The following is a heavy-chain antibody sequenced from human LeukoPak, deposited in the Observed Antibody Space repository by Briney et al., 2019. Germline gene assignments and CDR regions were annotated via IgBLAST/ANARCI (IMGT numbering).Heavy chain of an antibody. V-gene: IGHV5-51*01. CDR2: IYPDDSDT. CDR3: ARPNITSYYDSRGYDAFDV. J-gene: IGHJ3*01. Sequence: GESLKIACKGSGYRFNAYWIAWVRQMPGKGLEWMGIIYPDDSDTRYSPSFQGQVTISADKSVRTAYLQWSSLKASDTAMYYCARPNITSYYDSRGYDAFDVWGQGTMVTVSS. D-gene: IGHD3-22*01. CDR1: GYRFNAYW.